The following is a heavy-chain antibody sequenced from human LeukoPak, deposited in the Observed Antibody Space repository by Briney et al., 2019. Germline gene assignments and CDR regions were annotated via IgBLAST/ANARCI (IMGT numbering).Heavy chain of an antibody. CDR2: IIPIFGTA. Sequence: SVKVSCKASGGTFSSYAISWVRQAPGQGLEWMGGIIPIFGTANYAQKFQGRVTITADESTSTAYMELSSLRSEDTAVYYCARDRGYGYGTFDYWGQGTLVTVSS. D-gene: IGHD5-18*01. CDR3: ARDRGYGYGTFDY. J-gene: IGHJ4*02. CDR1: GGTFSSYA. V-gene: IGHV1-69*13.